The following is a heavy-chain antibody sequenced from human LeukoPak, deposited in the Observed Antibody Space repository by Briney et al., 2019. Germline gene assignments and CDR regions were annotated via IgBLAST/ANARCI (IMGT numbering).Heavy chain of an antibody. CDR3: VDPPYSLN. CDR2: ISGSGFNT. Sequence: GGSLRLSCAASGFTFSSYDMSWVRQAPGKGLEWVSGISGSGFNTYYADSVKGRFTISRDNSKNTLYLQMNGLRAEDTAVYYCVDPPYSLNWGQGTLVTVSS. J-gene: IGHJ4*02. V-gene: IGHV3-23*01. D-gene: IGHD4-11*01. CDR1: GFTFSSYD.